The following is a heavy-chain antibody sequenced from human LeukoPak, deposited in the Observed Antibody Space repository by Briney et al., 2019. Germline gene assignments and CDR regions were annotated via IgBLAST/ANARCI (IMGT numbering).Heavy chain of an antibody. CDR2: IYYSGRT. CDR1: GGSISSYY. CDR3: ARGVSYYDSSGYYSYYYMDV. J-gene: IGHJ6*03. D-gene: IGHD3-22*01. Sequence: PSETLSVTCTVSGGSISSYYWSWIRQPPGKGLEWIEYIYYSGRTNYSPSLKSRVTISVDTSKNQFFLKLSSVTAADTAVYYCARGVSYYDSSGYYSYYYMDVWGKGTTVTISS. V-gene: IGHV4-59*01.